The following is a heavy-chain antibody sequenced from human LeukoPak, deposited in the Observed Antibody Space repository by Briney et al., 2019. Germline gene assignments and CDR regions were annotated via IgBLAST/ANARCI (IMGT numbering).Heavy chain of an antibody. J-gene: IGHJ4*02. CDR2: INPISGGT. CDR3: ARGGGVVVTDY. D-gene: IGHD2-21*02. CDR1: GYTFTGYY. Sequence: ASVKVSCKASGYTFTGYYMHWVRQAPGQGLEWMGWINPISGGTNYAQKFQGRVTMTRDTSISTAFMELSRLRSDDTAVYYCARGGGVVVTDYWGQGTLVTVSS. V-gene: IGHV1-2*02.